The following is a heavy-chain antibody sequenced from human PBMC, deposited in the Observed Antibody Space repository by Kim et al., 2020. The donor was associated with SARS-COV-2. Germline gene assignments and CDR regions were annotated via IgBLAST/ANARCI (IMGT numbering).Heavy chain of an antibody. J-gene: IGHJ4*02. D-gene: IGHD3-10*01. CDR1: GFTFSSYG. Sequence: GGSLRLSCAASGFTFSSYGMHWVGQAPGKGLEWVAVISYDGSNKYYADSVKGRFTIYRDNSKSTLYLQMNSLRAEDTAVNYCAKGSRVLLWFGDLPFSYFDSWGQETLFSVSS. V-gene: IGHV3-30*18. CDR2: ISYDGSNK. CDR3: AKGSRVLLWFGDLPFSYFDS.